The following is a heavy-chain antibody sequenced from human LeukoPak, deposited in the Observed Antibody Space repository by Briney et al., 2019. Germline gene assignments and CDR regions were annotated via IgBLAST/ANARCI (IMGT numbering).Heavy chain of an antibody. CDR3: ARDLRGSSSRGFGLPVIIGD. D-gene: IGHD6-13*01. Sequence: ASVKVSCTASGSKFTSSGISWVRQAPRQGLEWMGWISPYNGNTQYAPQVQGRVTITTDTSTSTTYMELRSLRSEDTAVYYCARDLRGSSSRGFGLPVIIGDWGKGTLVSVSS. V-gene: IGHV1-18*04. CDR2: ISPYNGNT. CDR1: GSKFTSSG. J-gene: IGHJ4*02.